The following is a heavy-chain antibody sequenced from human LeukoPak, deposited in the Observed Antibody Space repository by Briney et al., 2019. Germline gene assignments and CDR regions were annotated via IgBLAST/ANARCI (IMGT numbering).Heavy chain of an antibody. CDR3: ARWGAGGLWYFDL. CDR1: GFTFSSYS. CDR2: ISSSSSYI. V-gene: IGHV3-21*01. D-gene: IGHD1-26*01. Sequence: GGSLRLSCAASGFTFSSYSMNWVRQAPGKGLEWVSSISSSSSYIYYADSVKGRFTISRDNAKNSLYLQMNSLRAEDTAVYYCARWGAGGLWYFDLWGRGTLVTVSS. J-gene: IGHJ2*01.